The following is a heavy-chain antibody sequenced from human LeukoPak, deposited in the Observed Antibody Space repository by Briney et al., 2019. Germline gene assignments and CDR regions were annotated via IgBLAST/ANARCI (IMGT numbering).Heavy chain of an antibody. D-gene: IGHD5-18*01. Sequence: GASVKVSCKASGCTFTSYDINWVRQATGQGLEWMGWMNPNSGNTGYAQKFQGRVTMTRNTSISTAYMELSSLRSEDAAVYYCARGLSSYGSGNDYWGQGTLVTVSS. CDR2: MNPNSGNT. CDR3: ARGLSSYGSGNDY. J-gene: IGHJ4*02. CDR1: GCTFTSYD. V-gene: IGHV1-8*01.